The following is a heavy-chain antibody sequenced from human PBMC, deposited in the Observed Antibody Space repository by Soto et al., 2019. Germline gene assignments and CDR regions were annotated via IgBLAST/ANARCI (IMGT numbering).Heavy chain of an antibody. CDR2: LYWDDDK. CDR3: AHRVIWRPSDWSLGWYDP. CDR1: GFSLSTSGVG. D-gene: IGHD3-9*01. Sequence: GSGPKLVNPTQTLTLTCPFSGFSLSTSGVGVGWIRQPPRKALEWLALLYWDDDKRYNPSLESRLTIAKDTSKNLVVLIMTNMDPVDTATYYCAHRVIWRPSDWSLGWYDPWGQGTLVTV. J-gene: IGHJ5*02. V-gene: IGHV2-5*02.